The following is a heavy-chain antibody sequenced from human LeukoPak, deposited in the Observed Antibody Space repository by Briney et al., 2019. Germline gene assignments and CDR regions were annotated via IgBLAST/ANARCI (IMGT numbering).Heavy chain of an antibody. CDR2: IYHSGST. CDR1: GGSISSSNW. V-gene: IGHV4-4*02. D-gene: IGHD2-15*01. J-gene: IGHJ4*02. Sequence: PSGTLSLTCAVSGGSISSSNWWSWVRQPPGKGLEWIGEIYHSGSTNYNPSLKSRVTISVDKSKNQFSLKLSSVTAADTAVYYCARDPSSVVAATGGFDYWGQGTLVTVSS. CDR3: ARDPSSVVAATGGFDY.